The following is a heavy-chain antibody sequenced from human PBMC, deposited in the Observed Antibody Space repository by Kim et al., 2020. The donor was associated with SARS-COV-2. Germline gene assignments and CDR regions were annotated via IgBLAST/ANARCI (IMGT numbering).Heavy chain of an antibody. V-gene: IGHV5-51*01. D-gene: IGHD1-26*01. Sequence: SPSFQGQVTISADKSISAAYLQWSSLKASDTAMYYCARSEGDSYYYGMDVWGQGTTVTVSS. J-gene: IGHJ6*02. CDR3: ARSEGDSYYYGMDV.